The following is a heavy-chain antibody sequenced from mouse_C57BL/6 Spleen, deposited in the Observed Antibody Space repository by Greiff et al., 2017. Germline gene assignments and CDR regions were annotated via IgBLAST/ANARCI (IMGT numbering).Heavy chain of an antibody. CDR3: ARDYSNYY. Sequence: QVQLQQSGAELVRPGTSVKVSCKASGYAFTNYLIEWVKQRPGQGLEWIGVINPGSGGTNYNEKFKGKATLTADKSSSTAYMQLSSLTSEDSAVYFCARDYSNYYWGQGTTLTVSS. V-gene: IGHV1-54*01. CDR2: INPGSGGT. CDR1: GYAFTNYL. D-gene: IGHD2-5*01. J-gene: IGHJ2*01.